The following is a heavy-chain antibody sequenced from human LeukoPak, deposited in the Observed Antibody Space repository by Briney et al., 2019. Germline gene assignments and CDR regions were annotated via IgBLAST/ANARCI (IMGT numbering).Heavy chain of an antibody. CDR1: GYTFTGYY. CDR3: AREASNAFDT. J-gene: IGHJ3*02. Sequence: GASVKVSCKASGYTFTGYYMHWVRQTPRQGLEWMGWINPNTGVKKYTQNFQGRVTMTRDTSISTAYMELSGLRSDDTAVYYCAREASNAFDTWGQGTMVTVSS. V-gene: IGHV1-2*02. CDR2: INPNTGVK.